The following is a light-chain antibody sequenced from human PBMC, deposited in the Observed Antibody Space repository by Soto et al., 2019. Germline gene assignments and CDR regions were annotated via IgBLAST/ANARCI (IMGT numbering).Light chain of an antibody. CDR1: NIGSKS. CDR3: QVWDSSSDHPYV. CDR2: YDS. Sequence: SYELTQPLSVSVAPGKTARITCGGNNIGSKSVHWYQQKPGQAPVLVIYYDSDRPSGIPERFSGSNSGNTATLTISRVEAGDEADYYCQVWDSSSDHPYVFGTGTKLTVL. V-gene: IGLV3-21*04. J-gene: IGLJ1*01.